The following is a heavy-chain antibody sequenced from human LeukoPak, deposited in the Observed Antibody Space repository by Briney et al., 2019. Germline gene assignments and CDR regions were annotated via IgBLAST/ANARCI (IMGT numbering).Heavy chain of an antibody. CDR3: ARGSTRDKFDP. J-gene: IGHJ5*02. CDR2: IYYSGST. Sequence: SETLSLTCTVSGGSISSYYWSWIRQPPGKGLEWIGYIYYSGSTNYNPSLKSRVTISVDTSKNQFSLKLSSVTAADTAVYYRARGSTRDKFDPWGQGTLGTVSS. D-gene: IGHD2-15*01. V-gene: IGHV4-59*01. CDR1: GGSISSYY.